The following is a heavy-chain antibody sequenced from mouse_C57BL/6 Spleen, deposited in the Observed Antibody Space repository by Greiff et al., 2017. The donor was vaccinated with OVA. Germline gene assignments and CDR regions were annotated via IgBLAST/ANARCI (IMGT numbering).Heavy chain of an antibody. D-gene: IGHD2-1*01. CDR3: ARPYGNLYYAMDY. V-gene: IGHV3-6*01. Sequence: EVKLQESGPGLVKPSQSLSLTCSVTGYSITSGYYWNWIRQFPGNKLEWMGYISYDGSNNYNPSLKNRISITRDTSKNQFFLKLNSVTTEDTATYYCARPYGNLYYAMDYWGQGTSVTVSS. CDR2: ISYDGSN. CDR1: GYSITSGYY. J-gene: IGHJ4*01.